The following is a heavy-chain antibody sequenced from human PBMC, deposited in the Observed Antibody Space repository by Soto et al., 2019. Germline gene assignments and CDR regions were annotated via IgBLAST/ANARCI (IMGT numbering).Heavy chain of an antibody. Sequence: GGSLRLSCPGSGFPVSSYSMNWVRQAPGKGLEWVSYISSSSSTIYYADSVKGRFTISRDNAKNSLYLQMNSLRDEDTAVYYCARDLSYDFWSGSNWFDPWGQGTLVTVSS. CDR3: ARDLSYDFWSGSNWFDP. J-gene: IGHJ5*02. CDR2: ISSSSSTI. CDR1: GFPVSSYS. D-gene: IGHD3-3*01. V-gene: IGHV3-48*02.